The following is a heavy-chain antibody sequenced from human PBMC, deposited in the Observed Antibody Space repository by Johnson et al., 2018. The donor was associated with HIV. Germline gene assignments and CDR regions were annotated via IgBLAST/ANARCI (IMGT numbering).Heavy chain of an antibody. Sequence: VHLVESGGGVLRPGASLRLSCEGFGFIFDDYAMHWVRQAPGKGLEWVSGIGTAGDTYYPASVKGRLTISRVNAKNSLYLQMNSLRAGDTAVYYCVAATGANGLDIWGQGTMVTVSS. CDR3: VAATGANGLDI. J-gene: IGHJ3*02. V-gene: IGHV3-13*01. D-gene: IGHD1-26*01. CDR1: GFIFDDYA. CDR2: IGTAGDT.